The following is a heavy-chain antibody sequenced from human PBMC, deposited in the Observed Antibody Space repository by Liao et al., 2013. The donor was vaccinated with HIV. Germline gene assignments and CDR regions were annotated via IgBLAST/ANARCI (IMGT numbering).Heavy chain of an antibody. D-gene: IGHD4-17*01. CDR2: VHASGTT. CDR1: GGSIRSGSYY. CDR3: ARRVGGDYGFWLDP. J-gene: IGHJ5*02. Sequence: QVQLQESGPGLVKPSQTLSLTCTVSGGSIRSGSYYWSWIRQPAGKGLEWIGRVHASGTTIYNPSLNSRVTMSVDTSKNQFSLKLSSVTAADTAVYYCARRVGGDYGFWLDPWGQGTLVTVSS. V-gene: IGHV4-61*02.